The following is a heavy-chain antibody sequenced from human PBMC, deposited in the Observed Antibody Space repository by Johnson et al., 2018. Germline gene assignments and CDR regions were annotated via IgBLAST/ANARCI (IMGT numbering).Heavy chain of an antibody. CDR3: AKDIGGYDWGFRAFDI. CDR2: ISYDGSNK. CDR1: GFTFCSYA. D-gene: IGHD5-12*01. V-gene: IGHV3-30-3*01. Sequence: QVQLVQSGGGVVQPGRSLRLSCAASGFTFCSYAMHWVRQAPGKGLEWVAVISYDGSNKYYADSVKGRFTISRDNAKISLYLQLHSLRAEDTALYYCAKDIGGYDWGFRAFDIWGQGTMVTVSS. J-gene: IGHJ3*02.